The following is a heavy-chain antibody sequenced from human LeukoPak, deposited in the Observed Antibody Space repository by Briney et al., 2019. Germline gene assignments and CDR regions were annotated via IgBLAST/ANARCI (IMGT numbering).Heavy chain of an antibody. V-gene: IGHV3-48*03. Sequence: WGSLRLSCAASGFTFSSYEMNWVRQAPGKGLEWVSYISSSGSTIYYADSVKGRFTISRDNAKNSLYLQMNSLRAEDTAVYYCAKELDYGDYGDWFDPWGQGTLVTVSS. D-gene: IGHD4-17*01. CDR2: ISSSGSTI. CDR1: GFTFSSYE. J-gene: IGHJ5*02. CDR3: AKELDYGDYGDWFDP.